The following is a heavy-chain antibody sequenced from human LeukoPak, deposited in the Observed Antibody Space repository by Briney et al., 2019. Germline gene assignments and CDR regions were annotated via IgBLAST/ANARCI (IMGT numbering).Heavy chain of an antibody. CDR3: ARDAVDTANAV. CDR2: INSDGTST. D-gene: IGHD5-18*01. Sequence: GGSLRLSCAASGFTFSSYWMHWVRQAPGKGLVWVSRINSDGTSTSYADSVKGRFTISRDNAKNTLYLQMNSLRAEDTAVYYCARDAVDTANAVWGQGTTVTVSS. CDR1: GFTFSSYW. J-gene: IGHJ6*02. V-gene: IGHV3-74*01.